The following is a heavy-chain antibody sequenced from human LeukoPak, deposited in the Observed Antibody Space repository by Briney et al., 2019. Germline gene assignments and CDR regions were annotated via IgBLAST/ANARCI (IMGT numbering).Heavy chain of an antibody. CDR1: GYTFTSYG. J-gene: IGHJ4*02. CDR2: INPNSGGT. D-gene: IGHD4-17*01. V-gene: IGHV1-2*02. CDR3: ARDLLDYGDYQTDY. Sequence: ASVKVSCKASGYTFTSYGISWVRQAPGQGLEWMGWINPNSGGTNYAQKFQGRVTMTRDTSISTAYMELSRLRSDDTAVYYCARDLLDYGDYQTDYWGQGTLVTVSS.